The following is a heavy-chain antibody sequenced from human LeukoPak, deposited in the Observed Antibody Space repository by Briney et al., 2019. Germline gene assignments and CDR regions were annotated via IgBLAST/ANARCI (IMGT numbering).Heavy chain of an antibody. J-gene: IGHJ3*02. D-gene: IGHD3-3*01. CDR3: TSYNDRDAFNI. CDR2: ISYDGSNK. V-gene: IGHV3-30*03. CDR1: GFTFSSYG. Sequence: GGSLRLSCAASGFTFSSYGMHWVRQAPGKGLEWVAVISYDGSNKYYADSVKGRFTISRDNSKNTLYLQMNSLRAEDTAVYYCTSYNDRDAFNIWGQGTMVTVS.